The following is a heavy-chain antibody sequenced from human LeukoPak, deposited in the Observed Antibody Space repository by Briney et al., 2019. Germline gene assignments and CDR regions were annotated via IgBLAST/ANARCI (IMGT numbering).Heavy chain of an antibody. V-gene: IGHV3-30*02. CDR1: GFTFSSYG. CDR3: AKESESYDSSGSTFDY. Sequence: GGSLRLSCAASGFTFSSYGMDWVRQAPGKGLEWVAFIRYDGSNKYYADSVKGRFTISRDYSKNTLYLQMNSLRAEDTAVYYCAKESESYDSSGSTFDYWGQGTLVTVSS. D-gene: IGHD3-22*01. J-gene: IGHJ4*02. CDR2: IRYDGSNK.